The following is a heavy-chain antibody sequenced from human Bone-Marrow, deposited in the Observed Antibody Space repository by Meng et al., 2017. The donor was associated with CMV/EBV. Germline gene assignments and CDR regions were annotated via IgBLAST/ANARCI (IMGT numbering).Heavy chain of an antibody. Sequence: SQTLSLTCAVYGGSFSGYYWSWIRQPPGKGLEWIGEINHSGSTNYNPSLKSRVTISVDTSKNQFSLKLSSVTAADTAVYYCARARDIVVVPAVYYYYYYGMDVWGQGTTVTSP. CDR3: ARARDIVVVPAVYYYYYYGMDV. D-gene: IGHD2-2*01. CDR1: GGSFSGYY. CDR2: INHSGST. V-gene: IGHV4-34*01. J-gene: IGHJ6*02.